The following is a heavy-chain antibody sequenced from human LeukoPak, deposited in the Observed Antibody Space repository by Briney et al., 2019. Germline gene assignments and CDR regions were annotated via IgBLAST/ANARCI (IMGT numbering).Heavy chain of an antibody. V-gene: IGHV3-7*01. J-gene: IGHJ6*03. CDR2: IKQDGSEK. CDR1: GFTFSSYW. CDR3: ARVRAVAGYYMDV. Sequence: PGGSLRLSCAASGFTFSSYWMSWVRQAPGKGLEWVANIKQDGSEKYYVDSVKGRFTISRDNAKNSLYLQMNSLRAEDTAVYYCARVRAVAGYYMDVWGKGTTVTVSS. D-gene: IGHD6-19*01.